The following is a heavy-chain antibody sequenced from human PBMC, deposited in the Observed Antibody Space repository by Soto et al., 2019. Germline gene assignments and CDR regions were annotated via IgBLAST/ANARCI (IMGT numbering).Heavy chain of an antibody. CDR1: GFSLSTSGVG. CDR3: AHRQTGSPVFDY. V-gene: IGHV2-5*02. Sequence: QITLKESGHTLVKPTQPLTLTCTFSGFSLSTSGVGVGGVRQPPGKALKCLALIYWDDDKRYSRSLTSRPTITKDTSKNQVVLTMTNMDPVDTASYYCAHRQTGSPVFDYWGQGALVSVSS. CDR2: IYWDDDK. D-gene: IGHD3-10*01. J-gene: IGHJ4*02.